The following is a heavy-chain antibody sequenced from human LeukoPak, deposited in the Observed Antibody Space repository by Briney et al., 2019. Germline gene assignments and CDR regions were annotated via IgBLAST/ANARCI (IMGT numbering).Heavy chain of an antibody. CDR3: ARLRGWHYYYYYMDV. CDR1: GGSISSYY. Sequence: PAETLSLTCTVSGGSISSYYWSWIRQPPGKGLEWVGYIYYSGSTNYNPSLKSRLTISVDPSNNQFSLKLSSVPAADTAVYYCARLRGWHYYYYYMDVWGKGTTVTVSS. CDR2: IYYSGST. J-gene: IGHJ6*03. D-gene: IGHD5-24*01. V-gene: IGHV4-59*01.